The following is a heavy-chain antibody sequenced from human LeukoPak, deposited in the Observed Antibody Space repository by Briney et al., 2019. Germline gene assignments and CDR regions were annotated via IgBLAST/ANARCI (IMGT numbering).Heavy chain of an antibody. Sequence: EPGGSLRLSCAASGFTFSDYYMSWLRQAPGKGLEWVSYISSSGSTIYYADSVKGRFTISRDNAKNSLYLQMNSLRAEDTAVYYCARLVARFGITAKYYFDYWGQGTLVTVSS. V-gene: IGHV3-11*01. CDR1: GFTFSDYY. D-gene: IGHD2-15*01. CDR3: ARLVARFGITAKYYFDY. J-gene: IGHJ4*02. CDR2: ISSSGSTI.